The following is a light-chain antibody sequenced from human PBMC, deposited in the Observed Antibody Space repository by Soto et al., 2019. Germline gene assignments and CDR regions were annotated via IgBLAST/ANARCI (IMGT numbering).Light chain of an antibody. Sequence: DIVMTQSHDSLALSLGETATINSKSSQIVLFPSYNNNSLGWYQQKPGQPPKLLIYWASTRESGVPDRFSGSGAGTDFTLTISSLQAEDVAVYYCQQHNSPPYSFGQGTKREIK. V-gene: IGKV4-1*01. CDR1: QIVLFPSYNNNS. J-gene: IGKJ2*03. CDR2: WAS. CDR3: QQHNSPPYS.